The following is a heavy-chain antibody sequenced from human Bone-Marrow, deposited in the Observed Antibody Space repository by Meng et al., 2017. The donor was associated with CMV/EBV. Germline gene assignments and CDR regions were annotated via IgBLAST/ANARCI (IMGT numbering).Heavy chain of an antibody. V-gene: IGHV3-21*01. CDR2: ISSSSSYI. CDR3: ARSPQTFYGMDV. Sequence: GESLKISCVGTGFTFSSYSMNWVRQAPGKGLEWVSSISSSSSYIYYADSVKGRFTISRDNAKNSLYLQMNSLRAEDTAVYYCARSPQTFYGMDVWGQGTTVTVSS. CDR1: GFTFSSYS. J-gene: IGHJ6*02.